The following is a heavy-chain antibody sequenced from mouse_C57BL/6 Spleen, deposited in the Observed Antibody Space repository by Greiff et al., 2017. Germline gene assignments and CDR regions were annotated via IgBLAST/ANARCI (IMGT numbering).Heavy chain of an antibody. D-gene: IGHD2-2*01. J-gene: IGHJ3*01. Sequence: VHLVESGPGLVQPSQSLSITCTVSGFSLTSYGVHWVRQPPGKGLEWMGVIWSGGSTDYNAAFISRLSMSKDNSQSQVFCKMNSQQADDTAIYYCAKIYYGYDGFDYWGQGTLVTVSA. CDR3: AKIYYGYDGFDY. V-gene: IGHV2-4*02. CDR2: IWSGGST. CDR1: GFSLTSYG.